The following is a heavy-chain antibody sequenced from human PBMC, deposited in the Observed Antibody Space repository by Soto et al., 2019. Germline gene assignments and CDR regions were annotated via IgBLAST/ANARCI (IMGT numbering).Heavy chain of an antibody. CDR2: IDPSDSYT. Sequence: GESVKISCKGSGYSFTSYWISWVRQMPGKGLEWMGRIDPSDSYTNYSPSFQGHVTISADKSISTAYLQWSSLKASDTAMYYCARHGNYDILTGPSYYYYGMDVWGQGTTVTVSS. J-gene: IGHJ6*02. V-gene: IGHV5-10-1*01. CDR1: GYSFTSYW. CDR3: ARHGNYDILTGPSYYYYGMDV. D-gene: IGHD3-9*01.